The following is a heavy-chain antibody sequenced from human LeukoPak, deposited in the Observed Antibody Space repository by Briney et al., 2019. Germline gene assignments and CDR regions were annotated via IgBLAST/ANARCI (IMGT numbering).Heavy chain of an antibody. CDR2: IYTSGST. CDR3: ARVATIFGVVRYFDY. CDR1: GGSISSGSYY. Sequence: PSQNLSLTCTVSGGSISSGSYYWSWIRQPAGKGLEWIGRIYTSGSTNYNPSLKSRVTISVDTSKNQFSLKLSSVTAADTAVYYCARVATIFGVVRYFDYWGQGTLVTVSS. V-gene: IGHV4-61*02. J-gene: IGHJ4*02. D-gene: IGHD3-3*01.